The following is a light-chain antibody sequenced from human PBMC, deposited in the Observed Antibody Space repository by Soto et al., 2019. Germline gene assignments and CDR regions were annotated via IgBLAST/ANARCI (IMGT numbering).Light chain of an antibody. CDR1: SSDVGGHKF. Sequence: QSVLTQSASVSGSPGQSITISCTGSSSDVGGHKFVSWYQHHPGKAPKLMLYEVSNRPSGVSNRFSGSKSGNTASLTISGLQAEDEADYYCSSFTRSSTYVFGSGTKVTVL. CDR2: EVS. V-gene: IGLV2-14*01. J-gene: IGLJ1*01. CDR3: SSFTRSSTYV.